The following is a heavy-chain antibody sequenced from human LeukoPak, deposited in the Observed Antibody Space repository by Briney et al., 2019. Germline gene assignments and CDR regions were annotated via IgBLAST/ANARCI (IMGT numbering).Heavy chain of an antibody. CDR1: GYTFTSYG. J-gene: IGHJ4*03. CDR3: ARNSGSYFDY. CDR2: TSAYDGNT. Sequence: ASVKVSCKASGYTFTSYGFSWVRQAPGQGLQWMGWTSAYDGNTNYAQKLQGRVTMTTDTSTSTAYMELRSLRSDDTAVYYCARNSGSYFDYWGQGTLVTVSS. D-gene: IGHD1-26*01. V-gene: IGHV1-18*01.